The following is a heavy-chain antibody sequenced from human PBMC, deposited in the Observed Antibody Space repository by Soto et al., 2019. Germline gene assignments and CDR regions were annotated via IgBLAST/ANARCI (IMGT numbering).Heavy chain of an antibody. J-gene: IGHJ6*02. CDR3: ARERYQLLSYGMDV. Sequence: PWETLSLTCTVSGGSISSYYWSWIRQPPGKGLEWIGYIYYSGSTNYNPSLKSRVTISVDTSKNQFSLKLSSVTAADTAVYYCARERYQLLSYGMDVWGQGTTVTVSS. D-gene: IGHD2-2*01. CDR1: GGSISSYY. V-gene: IGHV4-59*01. CDR2: IYYSGST.